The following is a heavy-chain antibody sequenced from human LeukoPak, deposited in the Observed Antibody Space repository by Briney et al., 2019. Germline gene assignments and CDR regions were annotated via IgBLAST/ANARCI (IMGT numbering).Heavy chain of an antibody. V-gene: IGHV1-3*01. CDR2: INAGNGNT. CDR3: ARDAYDFGPHYMDV. Sequence: ASVKVSCKASGYTFTSYAMHWVRQAPGQRLEWMGWINAGNGNTKYSQKFQGRVTITRDTSASTAYMELSSLRSEDTAAYYCARDAYDFGPHYMDVWGKGTTVTVSS. CDR1: GYTFTSYA. J-gene: IGHJ6*03. D-gene: IGHD3-3*01.